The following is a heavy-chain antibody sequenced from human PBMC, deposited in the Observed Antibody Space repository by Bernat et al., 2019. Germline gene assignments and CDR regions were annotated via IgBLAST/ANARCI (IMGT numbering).Heavy chain of an antibody. CDR1: GFTVSSNY. V-gene: IGHV3-53*05. CDR3: ARGGSSSANNWFDP. D-gene: IGHD6-6*01. J-gene: IGHJ5*02. Sequence: EVQLVETGGGLIQPGGSLRLSCAASGFTVSSNYMSWVRQAPGKGLEWVSVIYSGGSTYYAGSVKGGFTISRDNSKSTLYLQMNSLRAEDTAVYYCARGGSSSANNWFDPWGQGTLVTVSS. CDR2: IYSGGST.